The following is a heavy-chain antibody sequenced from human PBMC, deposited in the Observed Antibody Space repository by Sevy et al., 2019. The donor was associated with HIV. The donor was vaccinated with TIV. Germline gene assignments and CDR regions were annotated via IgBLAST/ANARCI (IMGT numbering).Heavy chain of an antibody. V-gene: IGHV4-61*02. J-gene: IGHJ3*02. D-gene: IGHD3-22*01. CDR2: INTSGST. CDR3: ARAQNYYASGSYYPSNAFDI. Sequence: SETLSLTCTVSGGSISSDIYYWSWIRRPAGKGLAWIGRINTSGSTNYNPSLKSRVTISVDTSKDQFSLRLSSVTAADAAVYYCARAQNYYASGSYYPSNAFDIWGQGTMVTVSS. CDR1: GGSISSDIYY.